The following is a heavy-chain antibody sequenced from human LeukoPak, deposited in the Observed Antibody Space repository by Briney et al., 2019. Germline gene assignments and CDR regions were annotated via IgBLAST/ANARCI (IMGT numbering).Heavy chain of an antibody. Sequence: GGSLRLSCTASGFTFGDYAMSWLRQAPGEGLEWVGFIRSKPSGGATEYAASVRGRFTISRDDSESIAYLQMNSLKSEDTAVYYCARVNFRLGGSCLLFDYGGQGTLVTVSS. CDR3: ARVNFRLGGSCLLFDY. V-gene: IGHV3-49*03. J-gene: IGHJ4*02. CDR1: GFTFGDYA. CDR2: IRSKPSGGAT. D-gene: IGHD2-15*01.